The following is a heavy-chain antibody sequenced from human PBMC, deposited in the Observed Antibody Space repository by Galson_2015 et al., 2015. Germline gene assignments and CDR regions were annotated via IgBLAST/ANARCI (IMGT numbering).Heavy chain of an antibody. D-gene: IGHD3-22*01. V-gene: IGHV3-30*18. CDR2: MSRDGSND. CDR1: GFTFTTYG. CDR3: AKVRDYDSSGYYLYYYGMDV. Sequence: SLRLSCAASGFTFTTYGVHWVRQAPGKGLEWVAHMSRDGSNDYYADSVKGRFTMSRDNFKNTLFLQMSSLRAEDTAVYYCAKVRDYDSSGYYLYYYGMDVWGQGTTVTVSS. J-gene: IGHJ6*02.